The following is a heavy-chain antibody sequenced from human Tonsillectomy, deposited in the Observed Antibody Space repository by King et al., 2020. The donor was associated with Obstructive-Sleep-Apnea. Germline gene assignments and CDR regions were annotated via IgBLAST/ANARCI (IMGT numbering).Heavy chain of an antibody. D-gene: IGHD2-15*01. Sequence: VQLVESGGGVVQPGRSLRLSCAASGFTFSSYAMHWVRQAPGKGLEWVAVISYDGSNKYYADSVKGRFTISRDNSKNTLYLQRNSLRAEDTAVYYCEGDLYIVVVVAATQPGQDYYGMDVWGQGTTVTVSS. CDR3: EGDLYIVVVVAATQPGQDYYGMDV. CDR1: GFTFSSYA. CDR2: ISYDGSNK. J-gene: IGHJ6*02. V-gene: IGHV3-30-3*01.